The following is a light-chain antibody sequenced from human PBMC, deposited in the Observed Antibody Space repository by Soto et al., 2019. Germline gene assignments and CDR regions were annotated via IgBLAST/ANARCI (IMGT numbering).Light chain of an antibody. J-gene: IGKJ5*01. Sequence: DIQMTQSPSSLSASVGDRGTITCRASQSISSYLNWYQQKPGKAPKLLIYAASSLQSGVPSRFSGSGSGTDFTLTISSLQPEDCATYYCQQSYSTPITFGQGTRLEIK. CDR3: QQSYSTPIT. CDR2: AAS. V-gene: IGKV1-39*01. CDR1: QSISSY.